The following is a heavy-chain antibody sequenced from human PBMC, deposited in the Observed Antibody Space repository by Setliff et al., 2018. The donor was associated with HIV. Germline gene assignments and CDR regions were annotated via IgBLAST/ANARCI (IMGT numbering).Heavy chain of an antibody. CDR1: GGSISSGNNY. D-gene: IGHD3-9*01. Sequence: SETLSLTCTVSGGSISSGNNYWSWIRQPPGKGLEWIGYIYHSGSTYYNPSLKSRVSISADTSKNKFSLKVTSVTAADTAMYYCARVATGPESFDIWGQGTMVTVSS. V-gene: IGHV4-61*01. CDR3: ARVATGPESFDI. CDR2: IYHSGST. J-gene: IGHJ3*02.